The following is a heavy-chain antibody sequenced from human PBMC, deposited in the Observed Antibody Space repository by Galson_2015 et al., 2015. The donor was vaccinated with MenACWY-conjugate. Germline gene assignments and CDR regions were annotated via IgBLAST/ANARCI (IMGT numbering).Heavy chain of an antibody. CDR2: IDLSDSYI. CDR1: GYSFTSHW. V-gene: IGHV5-10-1*01. Sequence: QSGAEVKKPGESLRISCQGSGYSFTSHWISWVRQMPGKGLEWMGRIDLSDSYINYSPSFRGHVTISADKSVSTAFLQWSSLKASDTAKYYCARHGEAGIVVYWGQGTLVTVSS. D-gene: IGHD2-21*01. J-gene: IGHJ4*02. CDR3: ARHGEAGIVVY.